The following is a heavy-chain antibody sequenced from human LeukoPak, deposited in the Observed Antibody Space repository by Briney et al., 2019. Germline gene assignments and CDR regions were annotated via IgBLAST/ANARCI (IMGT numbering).Heavy chain of an antibody. J-gene: IGHJ4*02. D-gene: IGHD6-19*01. V-gene: IGHV3-7*03. CDR2: IKQDGSEK. CDR1: GFTLSNFW. CDR3: AKKGEAVAATGRFAFDY. Sequence: GGSLRLSCAVSGFTLSNFWMAWVRQAPGKGLEWVANIKQDGSEKYYADSVKGRFTISRDNSKNTLYLQMNSLRAEDTATYYCAKKGEAVAATGRFAFDYWGQGTLVTVSS.